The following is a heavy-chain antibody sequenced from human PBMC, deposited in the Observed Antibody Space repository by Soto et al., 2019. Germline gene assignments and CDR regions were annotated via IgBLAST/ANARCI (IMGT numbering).Heavy chain of an antibody. CDR1: GGTFSSYA. D-gene: IGHD2-2*01. V-gene: IGHV1-69*01. J-gene: IGHJ4*02. CDR3: ARGLGCSSTSCYLEGGAFF. Sequence: QVQLVQSGAEVKKPGSSVKVSCKASGGTFSSYAISWVRQAPGQGLEWMGGIIPIFGTANYAQKFQGRVTITADESTSTAYMELSSLRSEDTAVYYCARGLGCSSTSCYLEGGAFFWGQGTLVTVSS. CDR2: IIPIFGTA.